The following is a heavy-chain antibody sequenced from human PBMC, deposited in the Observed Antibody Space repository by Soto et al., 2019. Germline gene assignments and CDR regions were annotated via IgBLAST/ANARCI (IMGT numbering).Heavy chain of an antibody. V-gene: IGHV3-48*03. CDR3: ARDGYSYGYGEAFDP. J-gene: IGHJ5*02. CDR1: GFTFSSYE. Sequence: GGSLRLSCAASGFTFSSYEMNWVRQAPGKGLEWVSYISSSGSTIYYADSVKGRFTISRDNAKNSLYLQMNSLRAEDTAVYYCARDGYSYGYGEAFDPWGQGTVVTVSS. CDR2: ISSSGSTI. D-gene: IGHD5-18*01.